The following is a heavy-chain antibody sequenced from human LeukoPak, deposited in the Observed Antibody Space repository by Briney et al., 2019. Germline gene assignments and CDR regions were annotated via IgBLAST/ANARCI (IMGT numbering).Heavy chain of an antibody. CDR1: GFTFSSYA. Sequence: PGGSLRLSCAASGFTFSSYAMSWVRQAPGKGLEWVSVISARGGSTFSADSVKGRFTISRDSSKNTLYLQMNSLRAEDTAVYYCARDGARWRYWGQGTLVTVSS. V-gene: IGHV3-23*01. CDR2: ISARGGST. J-gene: IGHJ4*02. CDR3: ARDGARWRY. D-gene: IGHD2-15*01.